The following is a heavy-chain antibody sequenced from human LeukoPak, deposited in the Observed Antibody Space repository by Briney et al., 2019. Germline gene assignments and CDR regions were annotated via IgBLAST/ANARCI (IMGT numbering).Heavy chain of an antibody. Sequence: GASVKVSCKASGYTFTSYYMHWVRQAPGQGLEWMGIINPSGGSTSYAQKFQGRVTMTRDTSTSTVYMELSSLRSEDTAVYYCATESYQSNFWSAHYYMDVWGKGTTVTVSS. CDR2: INPSGGST. V-gene: IGHV1-46*01. J-gene: IGHJ6*03. CDR3: ATESYQSNFWSAHYYMDV. D-gene: IGHD3-3*01. CDR1: GYTFTSYY.